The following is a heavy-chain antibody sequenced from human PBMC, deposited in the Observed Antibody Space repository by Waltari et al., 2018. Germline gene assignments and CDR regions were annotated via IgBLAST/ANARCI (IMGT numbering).Heavy chain of an antibody. J-gene: IGHJ4*02. CDR1: GYSISSGYY. CDR3: ARTWDYGDYPEARNYFEY. CDR2: IYHSGST. V-gene: IGHV4-38-2*01. Sequence: QVQLQESGPGLVKPSETLSLTCAVSGYSISSGYYWGWLRQPPGKGLEWIGSIYHSGSTYYNPSLKSRVTISVDTSKNQFSLKLSSVTAADTAVYYCARTWDYGDYPEARNYFEYWGQGTLVTVSS. D-gene: IGHD4-17*01.